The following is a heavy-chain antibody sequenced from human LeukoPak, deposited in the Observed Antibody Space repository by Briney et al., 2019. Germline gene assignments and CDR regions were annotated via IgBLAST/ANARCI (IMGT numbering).Heavy chain of an antibody. Sequence: GGSLRLSCAASGFTFSSYWMSWVRQAPGKGLEWVANIKQDGSEKYYVDSVKGRFTISRDNAKNSLYLQMNSLRAEDTAVYYCARDQARGYYDILTGLDYWGQGTLVTVSS. V-gene: IGHV3-7*01. J-gene: IGHJ4*02. CDR2: IKQDGSEK. CDR3: ARDQARGYYDILTGLDY. CDR1: GFTFSSYW. D-gene: IGHD3-9*01.